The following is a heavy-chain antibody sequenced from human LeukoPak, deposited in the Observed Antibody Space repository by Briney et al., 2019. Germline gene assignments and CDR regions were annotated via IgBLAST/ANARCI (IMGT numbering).Heavy chain of an antibody. J-gene: IGHJ4*02. D-gene: IGHD3-10*01. CDR3: AKDQDGSGSYYNAPFDY. CDR1: GFSFDDYA. V-gene: IGHV3-9*01. CDR2: ISWNSGSI. Sequence: PGGSLRLSCAASGFSFDDYAMHWVRQVPGKGLEWVSGISWNSGSIGYADSVKGRFTISRDNSKNTLYLQMNSLRAEDTAVYYCAKDQDGSGSYYNAPFDYWGQGTLVTVSS.